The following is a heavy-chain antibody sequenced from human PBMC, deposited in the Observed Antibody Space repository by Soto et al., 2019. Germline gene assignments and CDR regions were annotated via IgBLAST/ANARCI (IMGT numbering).Heavy chain of an antibody. J-gene: IGHJ6*02. CDR3: ASSSGDLDVYGMDI. D-gene: IGHD3-10*01. CDR2: VTGGGHTT. Sequence: LRLSCAASGFTFSRYAMSWVRQAPGRGLDWVSTVTGGGHTTYNADSVNGRFTISRDNSKNTLYLQMNNLRAEDTAIYYCASSSGDLDVYGMDIWGPGTTVTVSS. CDR1: GFTFSRYA. V-gene: IGHV3-23*01.